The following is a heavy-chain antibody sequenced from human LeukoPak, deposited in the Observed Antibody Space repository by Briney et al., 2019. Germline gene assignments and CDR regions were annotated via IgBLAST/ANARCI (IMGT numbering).Heavy chain of an antibody. CDR2: IYHSGST. V-gene: IGHV4-38-2*02. Sequence: SETLSLTCTVSGYSISSGYYWGWIRQPPGKGLEWIGSIYHSGSTYYNPSLKSRVTISVDTSKNQFSLKLSSVTAADTAVYYCARDAGGSGSPAKPYYYYYMDVWGKGTTVTISS. D-gene: IGHD3-10*01. CDR1: GYSISSGYY. J-gene: IGHJ6*03. CDR3: ARDAGGSGSPAKPYYYYYMDV.